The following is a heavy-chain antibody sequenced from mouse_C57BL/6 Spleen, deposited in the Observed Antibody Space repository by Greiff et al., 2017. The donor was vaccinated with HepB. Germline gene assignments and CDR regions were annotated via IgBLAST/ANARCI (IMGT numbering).Heavy chain of an antibody. Sequence: DVQLQESGPGLVKPSQSLSLTCSVTGYSITSGYYWNWIRQFPGNKLEWMGYISYDGSNNYNPSLKNRISITRDTSKNQFFLKLNSMTTDDTATYYCARVPHYYGSSYWYFDVWGTGTTVTVSS. J-gene: IGHJ1*03. CDR2: ISYDGSN. V-gene: IGHV3-6*01. CDR1: GYSITSGYY. CDR3: ARVPHYYGSSYWYFDV. D-gene: IGHD1-1*01.